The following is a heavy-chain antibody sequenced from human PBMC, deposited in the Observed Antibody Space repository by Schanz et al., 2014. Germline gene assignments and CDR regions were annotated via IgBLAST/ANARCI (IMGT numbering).Heavy chain of an antibody. D-gene: IGHD3-10*01. Sequence: QVQLQESGPALVKPSETLSLTCTVSGGSISSEYWSWIRQPAGKGLEWIGRIYNSGKTNYNPSLASRGSMSVDTSKKQLSLKLTSVSAADTAVYYCARVVLGGDAFDIWGQGTMVTVSS. CDR1: GGSISSEY. J-gene: IGHJ3*02. CDR2: IYNSGKT. CDR3: ARVVLGGDAFDI. V-gene: IGHV4-4*07.